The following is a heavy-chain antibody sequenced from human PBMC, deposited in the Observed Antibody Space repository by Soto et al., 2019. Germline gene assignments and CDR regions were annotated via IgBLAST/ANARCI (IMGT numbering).Heavy chain of an antibody. CDR1: GGTFSSYA. J-gene: IGHJ4*02. D-gene: IGHD5-12*01. CDR3: ATDPRGYSGYDDRVFDY. V-gene: IGHV1-69*06. Sequence: ASVKVSCKASGGTFSSYAISWVRQAPGQGLEWMGGIIPIFGTANYAQKFQGRVTITEDTSTDTAYMELSSLRSEDTAVYYCATDPRGYSGYDDRVFDYWGQGTLVTVSS. CDR2: IIPIFGTA.